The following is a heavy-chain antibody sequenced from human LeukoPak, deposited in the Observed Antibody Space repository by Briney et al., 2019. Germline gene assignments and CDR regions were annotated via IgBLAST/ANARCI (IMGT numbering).Heavy chain of an antibody. CDR2: IRSKAYGGTT. J-gene: IGHJ5*02. V-gene: IGHV3-49*03. CDR1: GFTFGDYA. CDR3: TRDQSHYDILTGYLVDNWFDP. Sequence: GGSLRLSCTASGFTFGDYAMSWFRQAPGKGLEWVGFIRSKAYGGTTEYAASAKGRFTISRDDSKSIAYLQMNSLKTEDTAVYYCTRDQSHYDILTGYLVDNWFDPWGQGTLVTVSS. D-gene: IGHD3-9*01.